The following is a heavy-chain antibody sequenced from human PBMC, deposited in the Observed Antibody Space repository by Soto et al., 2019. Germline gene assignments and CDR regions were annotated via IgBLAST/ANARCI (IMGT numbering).Heavy chain of an antibody. Sequence: QVQLVQSGAEVKKPGASVKVSCKASGYTFTSYGISWVRQAPGQGLEWMGRISGYNGNSNYAQNLQGRVTMTKDTSTSTAYMELRSLRSDDTAVYYCAREDIQDIVVVVVAPEGLGYWGQGTLVTVSS. CDR1: GYTFTSYG. V-gene: IGHV1-18*01. CDR3: AREDIQDIVVVVVAPEGLGY. CDR2: ISGYNGNS. J-gene: IGHJ4*02. D-gene: IGHD2-15*01.